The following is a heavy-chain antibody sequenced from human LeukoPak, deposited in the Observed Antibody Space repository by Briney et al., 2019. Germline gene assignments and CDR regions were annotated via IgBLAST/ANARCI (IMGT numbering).Heavy chain of an antibody. D-gene: IGHD2-2*01. CDR3: ARSGEPAAIDY. CDR2: IDYSGST. V-gene: IGHV4-59*01. J-gene: IGHJ4*02. Sequence: SETLSLTCTVSGGSINTYYWSWIRQPPGKGLEWIGYIDYSGSTNYNPSFKSRVTISLETSKNQFSLKLSSVTAADTAVYYCARSGEPAAIDYWGQGTLVTVSS. CDR1: GGSINTYY.